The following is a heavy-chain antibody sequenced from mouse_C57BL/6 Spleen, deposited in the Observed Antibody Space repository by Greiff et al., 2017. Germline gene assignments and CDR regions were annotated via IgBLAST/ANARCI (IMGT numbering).Heavy chain of an antibody. Sequence: EVQGVESGTVLARPGASVKMSCKTSGYTFTSYWMHWVKQRPGQGLEWIGAISPGNSDTSYNQKFKGKANLTAVTSASTAYMELSSLTNEDSAVYYCTRWGDHDYFDYWGQGTTLTVSS. CDR3: TRWGDHDYFDY. D-gene: IGHD3-3*01. J-gene: IGHJ2*01. CDR1: GYTFTSYW. V-gene: IGHV1-5*01. CDR2: ISPGNSDT.